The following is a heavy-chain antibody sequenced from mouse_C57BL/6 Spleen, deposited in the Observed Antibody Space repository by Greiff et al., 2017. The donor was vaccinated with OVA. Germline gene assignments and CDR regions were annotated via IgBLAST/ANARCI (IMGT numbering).Heavy chain of an antibody. D-gene: IGHD1-1*01. V-gene: IGHV1-80*01. CDR2: IYPGDGDT. CDR3: ANYGSSYGWYFDV. Sequence: LEESGAELVKPGASVKISCKASGYAFSSYWMNWVKQRPGKGLEWIGQIYPGDGDTNYNGQFKGKATLTAAKSSSTAYMQLSSLTSEDSAVDFCANYGSSYGWYFDVWGTGTTVTVAS. J-gene: IGHJ1*03. CDR1: GYAFSSYW.